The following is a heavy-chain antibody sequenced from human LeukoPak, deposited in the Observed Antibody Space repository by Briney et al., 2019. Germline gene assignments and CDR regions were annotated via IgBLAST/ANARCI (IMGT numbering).Heavy chain of an antibody. V-gene: IGHV3-7*01. D-gene: IGHD2-2*01. CDR1: GFTFSSYW. CDR3: ARGPYCDSTSCQSFFDY. J-gene: IGHJ4*02. Sequence: PGGSLRLSCAASGFTFSSYWITWVRQAPGKGLEWVANIKQDGSEKYYVDSVKGRFTTSRDNARNSVSLQMNSLRAEDTAVYYCARGPYCDSTSCQSFFDYWGQGALVTVSS. CDR2: IKQDGSEK.